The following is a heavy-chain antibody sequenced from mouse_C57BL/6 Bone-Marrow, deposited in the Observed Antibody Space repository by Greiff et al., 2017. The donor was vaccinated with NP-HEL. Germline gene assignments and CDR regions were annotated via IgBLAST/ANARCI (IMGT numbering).Heavy chain of an antibody. CDR1: GFTFSDYG. CDR2: ISSGSSTI. Sequence: EVKVVESGGGLVKPGGSLKLSCAASGFTFSDYGMHWVRQAPEKGLEWVAYISSGSSTIYYAATVKGRFTISRDNAKNTLFLQMTSLRSEDTAMYYCARVYYYGSSYRALYAMDYWGKGTSVTVSS. CDR3: ARVYYYGSSYRALYAMDY. D-gene: IGHD1-1*01. J-gene: IGHJ4*01. V-gene: IGHV5-17*01.